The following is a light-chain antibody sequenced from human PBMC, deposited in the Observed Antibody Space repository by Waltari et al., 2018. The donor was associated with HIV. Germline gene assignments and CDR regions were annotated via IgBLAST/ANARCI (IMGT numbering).Light chain of an antibody. Sequence: QSALKQPPSASGSPGQSVTIPCAGPISDVAGYAHVSWYQHHPGKAPKLIIYEFTKRPSGVPDRFSGSKSDYTASLTVSGLQAEDEADYYCTSYTGSTNLLFGGGTKLTVL. CDR3: TSYTGSTNLL. CDR2: EFT. CDR1: ISDVAGYAH. V-gene: IGLV2-8*01. J-gene: IGLJ2*01.